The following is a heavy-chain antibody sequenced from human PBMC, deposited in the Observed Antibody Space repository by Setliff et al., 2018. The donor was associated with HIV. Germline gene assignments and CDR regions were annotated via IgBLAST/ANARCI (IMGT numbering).Heavy chain of an antibody. Sequence: SETLSLTCTVSGGSISIISYYWGWIRQPPGKGLEYIGSIYYSGSTYYNPSLKSRVTISVDTSKNQFSLNLSSVTAADTTVYYCARVDRSGTSCYRDSYYYMDVWGKGTTVTVSS. CDR1: GGSISIISYY. D-gene: IGHD2-2*01. CDR3: ARVDRSGTSCYRDSYYYMDV. J-gene: IGHJ6*03. CDR2: IYYSGST. V-gene: IGHV4-39*01.